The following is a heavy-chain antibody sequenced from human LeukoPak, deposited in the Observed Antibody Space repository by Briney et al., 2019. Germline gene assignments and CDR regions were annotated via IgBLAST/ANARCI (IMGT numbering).Heavy chain of an antibody. J-gene: IGHJ1*01. CDR1: GFTFNNFG. V-gene: IGHV3-48*01. D-gene: IGHD2/OR15-2a*01. Sequence: PGGSLRLSCAASGFTFNNFGMHWVRQAPGKGLEWISYISSSGNTIYYGDSVKGRFTISRDSARNSLYLQMNSLRAEDTAVYYCARDLPWNHHNSAEYFHHWGQGTLLIVSS. CDR2: ISSSGNTI. CDR3: ARDLPWNHHNSAEYFHH.